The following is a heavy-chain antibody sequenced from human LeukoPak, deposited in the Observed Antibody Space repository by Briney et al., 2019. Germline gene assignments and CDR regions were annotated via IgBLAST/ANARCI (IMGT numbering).Heavy chain of an antibody. CDR2: IYHSGST. V-gene: IGHV4-38-2*02. D-gene: IGHD3-3*01. CDR3: ARDFAITIFGVVKVPFDY. Sequence: SETLSLTCTVSGYSISSGYYWGWIRQPPGKGLEWIGSIYHSGSTYYNPSLKSRVTISVDTSKNQFSLKLSSVTAADTAVYYCARDFAITIFGVVKVPFDYWGQGTLVTVSS. CDR1: GYSISSGYY. J-gene: IGHJ4*02.